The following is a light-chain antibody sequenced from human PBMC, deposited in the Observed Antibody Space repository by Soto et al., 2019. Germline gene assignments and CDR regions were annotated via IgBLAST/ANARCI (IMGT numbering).Light chain of an antibody. CDR3: QAYDNNLSAWV. V-gene: IGLV1-40*01. CDR2: GNN. J-gene: IGLJ3*02. Sequence: QSVLTQPPSVSGAPGQRITISCTGSSSNIGAGLDVHWYQQLPGRDPKLLIFGNNNRPSGLPDRISDSRSGTSVSLAITGLQAEDEGDYYCQAYDNNLSAWVFGGGTKVTVL. CDR1: SSNIGAGLD.